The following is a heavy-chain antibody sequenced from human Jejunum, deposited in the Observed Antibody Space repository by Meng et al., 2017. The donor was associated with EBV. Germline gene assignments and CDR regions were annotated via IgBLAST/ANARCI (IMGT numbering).Heavy chain of an antibody. CDR2: MHPGGST. Sequence: QGQLQAAGTGLVTPSGPRSVPCAVSGDATSSSRWWSGVRQHPGKGLEWIGEMHPGGSTNSNPSLKSRVTISVDNSKNQFSLKLTSVTAADTAVYYCAKSNDYSLNSWGQGTLVTVSS. D-gene: IGHD4-11*01. J-gene: IGHJ4*02. V-gene: IGHV4-4*02. CDR3: AKSNDYSLNS. CDR1: GDATSSSRW.